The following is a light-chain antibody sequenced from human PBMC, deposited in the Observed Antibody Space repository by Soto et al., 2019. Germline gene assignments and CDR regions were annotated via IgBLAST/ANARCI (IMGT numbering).Light chain of an antibody. J-gene: IGKJ1*01. CDR1: QSVSNY. Sequence: EIVLTQSPATLSFSPLEIATLSCRASQSVSNYLAWYQQKPGQAPRLLIHGASTRATGIPDRFSGSGSGTDFTLTINRLEPEDSAVYFCQHYGTTSATFGQGTKVDIK. CDR2: GAS. V-gene: IGKV3-20*01. CDR3: QHYGTTSAT.